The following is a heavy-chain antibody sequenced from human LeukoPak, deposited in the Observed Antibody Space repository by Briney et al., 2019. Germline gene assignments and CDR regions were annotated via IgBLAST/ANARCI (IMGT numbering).Heavy chain of an antibody. Sequence: SQTLSLTCAISGDRVSSNSVAWNWIRQSPSRGLEWLGRTYYRSKWYNDYAVSVKSRIIINADTSKKQFSLHLKSVTPEDTAVYYCAREKYGDYPALDYWGQGTLDTVSS. CDR3: AREKYGDYPALDY. CDR2: TYYRSKWYN. V-gene: IGHV6-1*01. J-gene: IGHJ4*02. D-gene: IGHD4-17*01. CDR1: GDRVSSNSVA.